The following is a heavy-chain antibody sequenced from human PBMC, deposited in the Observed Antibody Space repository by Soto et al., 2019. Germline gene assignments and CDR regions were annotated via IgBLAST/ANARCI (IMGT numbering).Heavy chain of an antibody. V-gene: IGHV6-1*01. CDR3: AGTTSLQWNDMDV. D-gene: IGHD1-7*01. Sequence: SQTLSLTCAISGDSVSSNSAAWNWIRQSPSRGLEWLGRTYYRSRWYNDYAVSVKSRITVNPDTSKNQFSLHLNSVTPEDTAVYHCAGTTSLQWNDMDVWDKGTTVTVSS. J-gene: IGHJ6*03. CDR1: GDSVSSNSAA. CDR2: TYYRSRWYN.